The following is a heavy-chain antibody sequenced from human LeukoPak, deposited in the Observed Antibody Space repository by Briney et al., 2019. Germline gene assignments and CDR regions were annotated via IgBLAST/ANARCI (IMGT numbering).Heavy chain of an antibody. CDR3: ARDKAHSYGRYFDP. CDR2: ISYGNT. J-gene: IGHJ5*02. V-gene: IGHV4-59*01. D-gene: IGHD5-18*01. Sequence: SETLSFTCSVAGGSISTYYWNWIRQTPGKGLEWIGHISYGNTDYNPSLKSRVTISVDTSKNQFSLKLTSVTAADTAVYYCARDKAHSYGRYFDPWGQGALVTVSS. CDR1: GGSISTYY.